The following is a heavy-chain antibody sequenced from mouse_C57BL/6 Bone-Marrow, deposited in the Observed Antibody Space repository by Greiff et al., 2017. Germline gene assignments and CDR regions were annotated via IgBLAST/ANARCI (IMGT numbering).Heavy chain of an antibody. D-gene: IGHD2-5*01. J-gene: IGHJ4*01. CDR2: IYPGSGST. V-gene: IGHV1-55*01. Sequence: QVQLQQPGAELVKPGASVKMSCKASGYTFTSYWITWVKQRPGQGLEWIGDIYPGSGSTNYNEKFKSKATLTVDPPSSTAYMQLSSLTSEDSAVYYCAREYYSNFYAMDYWGQGTSVTVSS. CDR1: GYTFTSYW. CDR3: AREYYSNFYAMDY.